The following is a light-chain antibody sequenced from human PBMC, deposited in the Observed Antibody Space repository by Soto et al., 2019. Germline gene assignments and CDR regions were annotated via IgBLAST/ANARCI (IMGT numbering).Light chain of an antibody. CDR2: KAS. J-gene: IGKJ2*01. V-gene: IGKV1-5*03. CDR3: QQFNSYPYT. Sequence: DIQMTQSPSTLSASVGGRVTITCRASQSISSWLAWYQQKPGKAPKLLIYKASSLESGVPSRFSGSESGTEFTLTISSLQPDDFATYYCQQFNSYPYTFGQGTKLEIK. CDR1: QSISSW.